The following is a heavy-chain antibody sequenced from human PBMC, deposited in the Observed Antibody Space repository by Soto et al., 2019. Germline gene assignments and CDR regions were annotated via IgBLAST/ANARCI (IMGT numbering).Heavy chain of an antibody. CDR3: AKPGGTGYWDLSWFDP. CDR1: GFTFSSYA. J-gene: IGHJ5*02. D-gene: IGHD3-9*01. Sequence: GESLKISCAASGFTFSSYAMSWVRQAPGKGLEWVSAISGSGGSTYYADSVKGRLPMSRDNSKNTLYLQMNSLRAEDTAVYYCAKPGGTGYWDLSWFDPWGQGTLVTVSS. CDR2: ISGSGGST. V-gene: IGHV3-23*01.